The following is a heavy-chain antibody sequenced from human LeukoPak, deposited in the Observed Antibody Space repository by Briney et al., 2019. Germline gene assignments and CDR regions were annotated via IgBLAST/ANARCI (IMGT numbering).Heavy chain of an antibody. J-gene: IGHJ4*02. CDR1: GFTFSHYW. CDR2: IKEDGREK. D-gene: IGHD6-19*01. V-gene: IGHV3-7*01. Sequence: GGSLRLSCAASGFTFSHYWMSWVRQAPGKGLEWVANIKEDGREKYYVDSVKGRFTISRDNAKNSLYLQMSSLRAEDTAVYYCARLGDYWGQGTLVTVSS. CDR3: ARLGDY.